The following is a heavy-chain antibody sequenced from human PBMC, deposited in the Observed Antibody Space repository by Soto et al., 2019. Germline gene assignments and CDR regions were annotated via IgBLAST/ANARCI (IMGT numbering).Heavy chain of an antibody. Sequence: QVQLQQSGPRLARPSGTLSLTCVVSGGSISSTNWWPWVRQTPGKGLEWIGEIYHTGRTKYNPSLKNRVTISLDKSNHQFSLNLKSVTAADTAVYYCAALPPRIVVVVLPIPSWGQGTLVTVSS. CDR2: IYHTGRT. D-gene: IGHD2-15*01. V-gene: IGHV4-4*02. CDR1: GGSISSTNW. CDR3: AALPPRIVVVVLPIPS. J-gene: IGHJ4*02.